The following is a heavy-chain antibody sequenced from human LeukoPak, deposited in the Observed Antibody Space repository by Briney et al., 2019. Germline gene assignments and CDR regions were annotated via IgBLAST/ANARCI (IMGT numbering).Heavy chain of an antibody. V-gene: IGHV4-38-2*02. CDR3: ARHERGITMVRGAPGINYYYYMDV. D-gene: IGHD3-10*01. Sequence: PSETLSLTCTVSGYSISSGYYWGWIRQPPGKGLEWSGSIYHSGSTYYNPSLKSRVTISVDTSKNQFSLKLSSVTAADTAVYYCARHERGITMVRGAPGINYYYYMDVWGKGTTVTISS. CDR1: GYSISSGYY. J-gene: IGHJ6*03. CDR2: IYHSGST.